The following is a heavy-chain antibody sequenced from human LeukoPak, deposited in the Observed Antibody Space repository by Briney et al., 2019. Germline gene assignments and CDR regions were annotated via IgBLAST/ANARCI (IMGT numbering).Heavy chain of an antibody. CDR1: GFTFSSYW. CDR2: INSDGSST. Sequence: GGSLRLSCAASGFTFSSYWMHWVRQAPGKGLVWVSRINSDGSSTSYADSVKGRFTISRDNAKNTLYLQMNSLRAEDTAVYYCAKPVSYFDWNYFDYWGQGTLVTVSS. CDR3: AKPVSYFDWNYFDY. D-gene: IGHD3-9*01. V-gene: IGHV3-74*01. J-gene: IGHJ4*02.